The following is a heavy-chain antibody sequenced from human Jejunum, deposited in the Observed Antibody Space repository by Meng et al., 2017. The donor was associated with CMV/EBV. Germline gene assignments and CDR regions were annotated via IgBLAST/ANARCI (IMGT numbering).Heavy chain of an antibody. J-gene: IGHJ4*02. CDR2: IYHSGST. Sequence: QGTLRGLGPGRVKPSGTLSLTCAVSGGSMSSTNWWSWVRQPPGKGLEWIGEIYHSGSTNYNPSLKSRVSISVDKSKNQFSLKLSSVTAADTAVYYCARADKVRFDYWGQGTLVTVSS. CDR1: GGSMSSTNW. V-gene: IGHV4-4*02. CDR3: ARADKVRFDY.